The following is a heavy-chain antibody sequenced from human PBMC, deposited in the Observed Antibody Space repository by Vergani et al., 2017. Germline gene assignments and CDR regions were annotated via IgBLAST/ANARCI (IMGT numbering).Heavy chain of an antibody. D-gene: IGHD4-11*01. Sequence: QVQLQESGPGLVKPSETLSLTCTVSGGSISSYYWSWIRQPPGKGLEWIGYIYYNGSTNYNHSLKSRVTISVDTSKNQFSLKLSSVAAAYTAVYYCARDRATVTPNYYYYYMAVWGKGTTVTVSS. J-gene: IGHJ6*03. V-gene: IGHV4-59*01. CDR3: ARDRATVTPNYYYYYMAV. CDR1: GGSISSYY. CDR2: IYYNGST.